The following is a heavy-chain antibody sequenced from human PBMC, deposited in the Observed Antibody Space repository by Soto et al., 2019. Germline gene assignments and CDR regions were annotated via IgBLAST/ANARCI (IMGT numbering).Heavy chain of an antibody. D-gene: IGHD2-2*03. CDR3: AKMEGMDPWAYSFDY. CDR1: GFTFSDFA. V-gene: IGHV3-23*01. Sequence: EVQVLESGGGLVHPGGSLRLSCAATGFTFSDFAMSWVRQAPGKGLEWVSRIYGGGNGPHYADSVKGRVTISRDNSKSTLYLQMNSLRAEDTAVYYCAKMEGMDPWAYSFDYWGQGTLVTVSS. J-gene: IGHJ4*02. CDR2: IYGGGNGP.